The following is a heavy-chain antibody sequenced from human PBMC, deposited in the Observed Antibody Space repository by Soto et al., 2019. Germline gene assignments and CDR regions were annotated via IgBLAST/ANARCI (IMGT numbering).Heavy chain of an antibody. J-gene: IGHJ4*02. CDR3: ARARDGYNFLYEPT. CDR1: GFTVSSNY. V-gene: IGHV3-53*01. Sequence: GGSLRLSCAASGFTVSSNYMSWVRQAPGKGLEWVSVIYSGGKTDYADSVKGRFTISRDNSKRTVYLQMNSLRAEDTGVYYCARARDGYNFLYEPTWGQGTLVTVSS. D-gene: IGHD5-12*01. CDR2: IYSGGKT.